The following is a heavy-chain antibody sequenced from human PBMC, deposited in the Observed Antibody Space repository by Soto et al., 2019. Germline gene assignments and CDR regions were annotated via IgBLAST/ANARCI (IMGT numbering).Heavy chain of an antibody. V-gene: IGHV1-18*01. J-gene: IGHJ4*02. CDR3: ARGRYGDY. Sequence: QVHLVQSGAEVKKPGASVKVSCKGSGYTFTSYGITWVRQAPGQGLEWMGWISAHNGNTDYAQKLQGRVTETRDTSTRKAYIELRRLRSVDTAVYYCARGRYGDYWGQGAMVTVSS. D-gene: IGHD1-1*01. CDR2: ISAHNGNT. CDR1: GYTFTSYG.